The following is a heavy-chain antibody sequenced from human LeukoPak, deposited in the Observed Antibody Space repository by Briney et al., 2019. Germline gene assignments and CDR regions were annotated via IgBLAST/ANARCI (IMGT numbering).Heavy chain of an antibody. CDR2: IYYSGST. D-gene: IGHD5-18*01. V-gene: IGHV4-4*07. J-gene: IGHJ4*02. CDR1: GGSISSYY. Sequence: KPSETLSLTCTVSGGSISSYYWSWIRQPAGKGLEWIGSIYYSGSTYYNPSLKSRVTISVDTSKNQFSLKLSSVTAADTAVYYCARGGTAMVPLDYWGQGTLVTVSS. CDR3: ARGGTAMVPLDY.